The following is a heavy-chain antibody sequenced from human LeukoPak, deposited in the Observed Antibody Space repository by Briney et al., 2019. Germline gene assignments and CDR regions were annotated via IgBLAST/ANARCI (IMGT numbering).Heavy chain of an antibody. V-gene: IGHV3-30*02. D-gene: IGHD2-15*01. CDR1: GFTFSSYG. J-gene: IGHJ4*02. CDR3: AKDPIGYCSGGSCYSGFDY. Sequence: GGSLRLSCAASGFTFSSYGMHWVRQAPAKGLEWVAFIRYDGSNKYYADSVKGRFTISRDNSKNTLYLQMNSLRAEDTAVYYCAKDPIGYCSGGSCYSGFDYWGQGTLVTVSS. CDR2: IRYDGSNK.